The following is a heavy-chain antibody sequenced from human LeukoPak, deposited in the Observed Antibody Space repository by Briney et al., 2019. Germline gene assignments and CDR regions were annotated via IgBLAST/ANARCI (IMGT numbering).Heavy chain of an antibody. Sequence: ASVKVSCKASGGTFSSYAISWVRQAPGQGLEWMGGIIPILGTANYAQKFQGRVTITADESTSTAYMELSSLRSEDTAVYYCASRPDDYGDHVWVYWGQGTLVTVSS. V-gene: IGHV1-69*13. CDR3: ASRPDDYGDHVWVY. CDR1: GGTFSSYA. D-gene: IGHD4-17*01. J-gene: IGHJ4*02. CDR2: IIPILGTA.